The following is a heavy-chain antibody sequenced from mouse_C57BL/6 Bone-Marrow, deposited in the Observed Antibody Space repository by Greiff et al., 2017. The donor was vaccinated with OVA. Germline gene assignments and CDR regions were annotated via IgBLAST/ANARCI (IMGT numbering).Heavy chain of an antibody. D-gene: IGHD1-1*01. CDR3: ARNYYGSRGYYAMDY. CDR1: GFTFSDYG. CDR2: ISNLAYSI. Sequence: EVKLVESGGGLVQPGGSLKLSCAASGFTFSDYGMAWVRQAPRKGPEWVAFISNLAYSIYYAVTVTGRVTISRENAKNTLYLEMSSLRSEDTAMYYCARNYYGSRGYYAMDYWGQGTSVTVSS. J-gene: IGHJ4*01. V-gene: IGHV5-15*01.